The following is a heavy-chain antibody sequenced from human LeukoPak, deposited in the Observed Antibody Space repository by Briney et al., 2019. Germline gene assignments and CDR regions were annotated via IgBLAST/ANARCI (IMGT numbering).Heavy chain of an antibody. CDR2: ISYDGSNK. V-gene: IGHV3-30-3*01. D-gene: IGHD3-22*01. Sequence: GGSLRLSCAASGFTFSSYAMHWVRQAPGKGLEWVAVISYDGSNKYYADSVKGRFTISGDNSKNTLYLQMNSLRAEDTAVYYCARALEYYYDSSGYYYSDGFDYWGQGTLVTVSS. J-gene: IGHJ4*02. CDR1: GFTFSSYA. CDR3: ARALEYYYDSSGYYYSDGFDY.